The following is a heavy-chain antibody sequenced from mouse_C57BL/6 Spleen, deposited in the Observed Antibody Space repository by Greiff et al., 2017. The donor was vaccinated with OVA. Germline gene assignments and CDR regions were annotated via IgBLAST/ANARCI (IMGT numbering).Heavy chain of an antibody. CDR1: GYAFSSYW. CDR2: IYPGDGDT. J-gene: IGHJ4*01. V-gene: IGHV1-80*01. Sequence: QVQLQQSGAELVKPGASVKISCKASGYAFSSYWMNWVKQRPGKGLEWIGQIYPGDGDTNYNGKFKGKATLTADKSSSTAYMQLSSLTSEDSAVYFCARNYYDYSYAMDYWGQGTSVTVSS. CDR3: ARNYYDYSYAMDY. D-gene: IGHD2-4*01.